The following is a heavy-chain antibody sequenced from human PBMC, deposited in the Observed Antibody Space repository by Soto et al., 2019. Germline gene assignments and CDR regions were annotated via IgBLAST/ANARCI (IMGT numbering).Heavy chain of an antibody. V-gene: IGHV4-39*01. J-gene: IGHJ2*01. CDR1: GGSISSSSYH. CDR3: ARQGSWYSDWYFDL. Sequence: PSETLSLTCTVSGGSISSSSYHWAWIRQPPGKGLDWIGTISYSGSTYYNPSLKSRITISVDTSKNQFSLKLSSVAAADTAVYYCARQGSWYSDWYFDLWGRGTPVTVSS. D-gene: IGHD6-13*01. CDR2: ISYSGST.